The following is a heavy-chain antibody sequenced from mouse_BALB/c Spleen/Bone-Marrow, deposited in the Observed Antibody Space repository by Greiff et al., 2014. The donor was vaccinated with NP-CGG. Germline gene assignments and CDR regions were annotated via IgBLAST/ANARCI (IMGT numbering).Heavy chain of an antibody. V-gene: IGHV14-1*02. D-gene: IGHD1-1*01. J-gene: IGHJ2*01. CDR3: ARRYGSSFDY. CDR1: GFNIKDYY. CDR2: IDPGNGNT. Sequence: VQLKESGAELVRPGALVKLSCKASGFNIKDYYMHWVIQRPEQGLEWIGWIDPGNGNTIYDPKFQGKASIAADTSSNTAYLQLSSLTSEDTAVYYCARRYGSSFDYWGQGTTLTVSS.